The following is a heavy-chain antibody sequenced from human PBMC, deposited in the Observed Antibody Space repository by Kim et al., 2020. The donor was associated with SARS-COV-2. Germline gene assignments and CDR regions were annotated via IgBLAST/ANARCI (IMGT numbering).Heavy chain of an antibody. V-gene: IGHV3-49*04. CDR2: IRSKAYGGTT. CDR3: TRSRWLVATSEGWFDP. D-gene: IGHD6-19*01. CDR1: GFTFGDYA. J-gene: IGHJ5*02. Sequence: GGSLRLSCTASGFTFGDYAMSWVRQAPGKGLEWVGFIRSKAYGGTTEYAASVKGRFTISRDDSKSIAYLQMNSLKTEDTAVYYCTRSRWLVATSEGWFDPWGQGTLVTVSS.